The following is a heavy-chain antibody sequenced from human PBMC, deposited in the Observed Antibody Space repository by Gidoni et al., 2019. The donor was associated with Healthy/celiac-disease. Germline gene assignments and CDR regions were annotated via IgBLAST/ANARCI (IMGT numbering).Heavy chain of an antibody. J-gene: IGHJ4*02. CDR2: INHSGST. D-gene: IGHD3-16*02. Sequence: QVQLQQWGAGLLKPSETLSLTCVVYGGSFSGYYWSWTRQPPGKGLEWIEEINHSGSTNYNPSLKSRVTISVDTSKNQFSLKLSSVTAADTAVYYCARGVRPYDYVWGSYRYTSSLDYWGQGTLVTVSS. CDR1: GGSFSGYY. CDR3: ARGVRPYDYVWGSYRYTSSLDY. V-gene: IGHV4-34*01.